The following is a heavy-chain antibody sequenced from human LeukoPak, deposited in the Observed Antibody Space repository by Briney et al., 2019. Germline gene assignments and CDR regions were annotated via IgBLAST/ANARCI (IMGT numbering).Heavy chain of an antibody. CDR2: INSDGSST. Sequence: PGGSLRLSCAASGFTFSSYWMHWVRQAPGKGLVWVSRINSDGSSTSYADSAKGRFTISRDNAKNTLYLQMNSLRAEDTAVYYCARVLGDYYDYYYMDVWGKGTTVTVSS. CDR1: GFTFSSYW. CDR3: ARVLGDYYDYYYMDV. D-gene: IGHD2-21*02. V-gene: IGHV3-74*01. J-gene: IGHJ6*03.